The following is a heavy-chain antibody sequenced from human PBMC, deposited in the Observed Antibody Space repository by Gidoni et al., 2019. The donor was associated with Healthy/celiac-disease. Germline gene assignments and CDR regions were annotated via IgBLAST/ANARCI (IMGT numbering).Heavy chain of an antibody. D-gene: IGHD6-19*01. J-gene: IGHJ4*02. Sequence: EVQLLEAGGGLVQPGGSLRLYGAASGFTFSSYAMSWVRQAPGKGLEWVSAISGSGGSTYYADSVKGRFTISRDNSKNTLYLQMNSLRAEDTAVYYCAKPPAIAVAGYYFDYWGQGTLVTVSS. CDR3: AKPPAIAVAGYYFDY. V-gene: IGHV3-23*01. CDR1: GFTFSSYA. CDR2: ISGSGGST.